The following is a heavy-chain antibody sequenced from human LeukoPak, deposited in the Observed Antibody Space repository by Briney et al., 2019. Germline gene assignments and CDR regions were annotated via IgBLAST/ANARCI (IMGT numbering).Heavy chain of an antibody. D-gene: IGHD2-2*01. Sequence: GGSLRLSCAASGFTFSSYAMSWVRQAPGKGLEWVSAISGSGGSTYYADSVRGQFTISRDNSKNTLYLQMNSLRAEDTAVYYCAKATVPAVHYGMDVWGQGTTVTVSS. V-gene: IGHV3-23*01. J-gene: IGHJ6*02. CDR2: ISGSGGST. CDR1: GFTFSSYA. CDR3: AKATVPAVHYGMDV.